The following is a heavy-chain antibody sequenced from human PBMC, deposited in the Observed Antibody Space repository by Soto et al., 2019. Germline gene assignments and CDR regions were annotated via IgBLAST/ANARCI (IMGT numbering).Heavy chain of an antibody. V-gene: IGHV3-30-3*01. Sequence: QVLLVDSGGGVVQPGRSLRLSCAASGFTFSSYAMNWVRQAPGKGLEWVALISHDGINKYYADSVRGRFTISRDSSTNTLYLQMNSLRAADTAVYYCARVPTTVTPDWGQGTLVTVSS. CDR1: GFTFSSYA. J-gene: IGHJ4*02. D-gene: IGHD4-17*01. CDR2: ISHDGINK. CDR3: ARVPTTVTPD.